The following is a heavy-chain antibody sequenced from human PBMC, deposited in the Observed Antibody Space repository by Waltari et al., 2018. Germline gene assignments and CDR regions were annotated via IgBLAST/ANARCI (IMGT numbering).Heavy chain of an antibody. V-gene: IGHV4-30-4*08. D-gene: IGHD3-22*01. CDR2: GHINWSD. CDR3: ACQSYYYDSSGTTTWDQFDL. Sequence: QRLLQESGAGLVKLSQTLCVACCVSVAPITQGACYWSGVGWPPGKGRGWDGYGHINWSDNSTPSPKIRLRVSIDMSRNQFSLKLRSGTAEDTAIYVCACQSYYYDSSGTTTWDQFDLWGQGILVAVSS. CDR1: VAPITQGACY. J-gene: IGHJ5*02.